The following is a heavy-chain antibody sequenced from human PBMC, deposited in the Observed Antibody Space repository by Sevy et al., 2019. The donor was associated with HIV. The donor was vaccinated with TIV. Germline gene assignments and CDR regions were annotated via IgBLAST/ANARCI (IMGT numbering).Heavy chain of an antibody. V-gene: IGHV3-74*01. Sequence: GGSLRLSCAASGFTFSSYWMHWVRQAPGKGLVWVSRINSDGSSTSYADSVKGRFTMSRDNAKNTLYLQMNGLRAEDTAVYYCARGGEGAVAEDVQYYYYGMDVWGQGTTVTVSS. CDR3: ARGGEGAVAEDVQYYYYGMDV. D-gene: IGHD6-19*01. CDR2: INSDGSST. J-gene: IGHJ6*02. CDR1: GFTFSSYW.